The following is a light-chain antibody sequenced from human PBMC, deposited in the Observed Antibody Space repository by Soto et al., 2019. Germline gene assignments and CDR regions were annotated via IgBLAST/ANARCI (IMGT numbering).Light chain of an antibody. CDR1: QGIGNG. CDR2: AAS. CDR3: LQHNSYPIT. V-gene: IGKV1-17*01. Sequence: DIQMTQSPSSLSASVGDRVTMTCRASQGIGNGLGWYQQKPGKAPKRLIYAASSLQSGVPSRFSGSGSGTEFTLTISSLQPEDFATYYCLQHNSYPITFGQGTRLEI. J-gene: IGKJ5*01.